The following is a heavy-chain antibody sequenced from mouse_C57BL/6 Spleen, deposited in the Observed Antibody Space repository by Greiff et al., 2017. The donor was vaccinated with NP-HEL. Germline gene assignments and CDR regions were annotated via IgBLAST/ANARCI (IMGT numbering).Heavy chain of an antibody. Sequence: EVKLMESGGGLVKPGGSLKLSCAASGFTFSSYAMSWVRQTPEKRLEWVATISDGGSYTYYPDNVKGRFTISRDNAKNNLYLQMSHLKSEDTAMYYCARDRGTLTTVVARWYFDVWGTGTTVTVSS. J-gene: IGHJ1*03. CDR3: ARDRGTLTTVVARWYFDV. D-gene: IGHD1-1*01. V-gene: IGHV5-4*01. CDR2: ISDGGSYT. CDR1: GFTFSSYA.